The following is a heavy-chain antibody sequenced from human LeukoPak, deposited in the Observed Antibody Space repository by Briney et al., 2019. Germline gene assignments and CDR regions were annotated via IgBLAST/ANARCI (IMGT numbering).Heavy chain of an antibody. D-gene: IGHD6-6*01. Sequence: ASVKVSCKASGYTFTSYYMHWVRQAPGQGLEWMGIINPSGGSTSYAQKFQGRVTMTRDMSTSTVYMELSSLRSEDTAVYYCARGPHSSSSHYYYYYYMDVWGKGTTVTVSS. CDR2: INPSGGST. J-gene: IGHJ6*03. CDR1: GYTFTSYY. V-gene: IGHV1-46*01. CDR3: ARGPHSSSSHYYYYYYMDV.